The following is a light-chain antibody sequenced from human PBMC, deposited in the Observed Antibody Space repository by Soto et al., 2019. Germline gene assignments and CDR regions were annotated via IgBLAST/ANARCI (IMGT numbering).Light chain of an antibody. V-gene: IGKV3-20*01. CDR1: QSVDSY. Sequence: EIVWTKSPASLSLSPGERATLSCRASQSVDSYLVWYQQKPGQAPRLLIFGASIRATGIPDRFSGSGSGTDFTLTISRLEPEDFEIYYCQQYGGSPGTFGQGTRLEIK. CDR3: QQYGGSPGT. J-gene: IGKJ5*01. CDR2: GAS.